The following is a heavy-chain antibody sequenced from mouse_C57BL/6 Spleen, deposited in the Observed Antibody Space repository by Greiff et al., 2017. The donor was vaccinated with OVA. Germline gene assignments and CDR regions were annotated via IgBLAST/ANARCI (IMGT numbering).Heavy chain of an antibody. J-gene: IGHJ3*01. V-gene: IGHV1-55*01. CDR1: GYTFTSYW. CDR3: ARGMGGSSSFAY. CDR2: IYPGSGST. D-gene: IGHD1-1*01. Sequence: VQLQQPGAELVKPGASVKMSCKASGYTFTSYWITWVKQRPGQGLEWIGDIYPGSGSTNYNEKFKSKATLNVDTSSSTAYMQLSSLTSEDSAVYYCARGMGGSSSFAYWGQGTLVTVSA.